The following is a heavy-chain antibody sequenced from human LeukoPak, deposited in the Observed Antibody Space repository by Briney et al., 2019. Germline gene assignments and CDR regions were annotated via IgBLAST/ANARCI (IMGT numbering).Heavy chain of an antibody. CDR2: INPNSGGT. CDR3: ARGDYGGNSEFDY. V-gene: IGHV1-2*02. J-gene: IGHJ4*02. Sequence: ASVKVSCKASGYTFTGYYMHWVRQAPGQGLEWVGWINPNSGGTNYAQKFQGRVTMTRDTSTSTAYMELSRLRSDDTAVYYCARGDYGGNSEFDYWGQGTLVTVSS. D-gene: IGHD4-23*01. CDR1: GYTFTGYY.